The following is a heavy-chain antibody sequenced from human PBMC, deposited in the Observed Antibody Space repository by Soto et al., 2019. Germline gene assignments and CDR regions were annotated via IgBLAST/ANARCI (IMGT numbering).Heavy chain of an antibody. CDR1: GYTLPELS. J-gene: IGHJ3*02. V-gene: IGHV1-24*01. D-gene: IGHD1-1*01. CDR3: ATGTRHLGAFDI. Sequence: GSVKGSRKVSGYTLPELSLHWVRQAPGKGLEWMGGFDPEDGETIYAQKFQGRVTMTEDTSTDTAYMELSSLRSEDTAVYYCATGTRHLGAFDIWGQGTMVTVSS. CDR2: FDPEDGET.